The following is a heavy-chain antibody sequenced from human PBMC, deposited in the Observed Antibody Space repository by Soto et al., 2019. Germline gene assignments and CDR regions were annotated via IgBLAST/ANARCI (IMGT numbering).Heavy chain of an antibody. CDR2: ISPGSRYP. D-gene: IGHD2-21*01. J-gene: IGHJ5*02. CDR1: GFTFGDSY. V-gene: IGHV3-11*06. CDR3: VRGCGGGLFDP. Sequence: PGGSLRLSCAGSGFTFGDSYMSWIRQAPGKGLEWLSYISPGSRYPAYADSVKGRFTISRDNAKRSLYLQMMSLTAEDTATYCCVRGCGGGLFDPWGQGTIVTVSS.